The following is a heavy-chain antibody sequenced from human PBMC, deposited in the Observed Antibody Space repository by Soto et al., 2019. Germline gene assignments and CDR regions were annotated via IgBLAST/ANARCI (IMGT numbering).Heavy chain of an antibody. J-gene: IGHJ4*02. CDR3: AKGLPDTIFGVLIRFDS. CDR1: GFTFSSCV. D-gene: IGHD3-3*01. V-gene: IGHV3-23*01. CDR2: ISGSGGSA. Sequence: EVQLLESGGDLVQPGGSLRLSCAATGFTFSSCVMSWVRQAPVKGLEWVSTISGSGGSAYYADSVKGRFTISRDNSKNTLYLQMHSLRVDDTAVYYCAKGLPDTIFGVLIRFDSWGQGTLVTVSS.